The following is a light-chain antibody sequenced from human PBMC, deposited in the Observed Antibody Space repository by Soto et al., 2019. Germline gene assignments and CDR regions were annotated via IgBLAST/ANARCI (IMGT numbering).Light chain of an antibody. CDR3: SSYTSSSTL. CDR1: SSDVGGYNY. Sequence: QSALTQPASVSGSPGQSITISCTGTSSDVGGYNYVSWYQQHPGKAPKLMIYAVTDRPSGVSSRFSGSKSANTASLTISGLQAEDEADYYCSSYTSSSTLFGTVTKVTVL. V-gene: IGLV2-14*01. CDR2: AVT. J-gene: IGLJ1*01.